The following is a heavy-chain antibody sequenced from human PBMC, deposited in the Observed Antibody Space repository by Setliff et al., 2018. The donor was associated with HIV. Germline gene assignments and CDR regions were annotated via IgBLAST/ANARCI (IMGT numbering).Heavy chain of an antibody. V-gene: IGHV4-4*08. D-gene: IGHD2-21*01. CDR2: MYTSGSF. J-gene: IGHJ4*02. CDR1: GGSIHGFY. Sequence: LSLTCTVSGGSIHGFYWTWVRQPPGKELEWIGYMYTSGSFRYNPSLESRVSILMSTSEIQFSLTLNSVTAADTAKYYCARGRLMGSSVLFFDFWGQGILVTVSS. CDR3: ARGRLMGSSVLFFDF.